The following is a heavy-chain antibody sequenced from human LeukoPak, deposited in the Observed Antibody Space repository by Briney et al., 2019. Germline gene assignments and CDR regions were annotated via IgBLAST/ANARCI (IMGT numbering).Heavy chain of an antibody. V-gene: IGHV4-61*01. CDR1: GGSFSSGSYY. CDR2: IYYSGST. D-gene: IGHD3-22*01. Sequence: SETLSLTCTVSGGSFSSGSYYWSWIRQPPGTGLEWIGYIYYSGSTNSNPSLKSRVTISVDTSKNQFSLKLSSVTAADTAVYYCARGDDYYDSSGYYRWFDPWGQGTLVTVSS. J-gene: IGHJ5*02. CDR3: ARGDDYYDSSGYYRWFDP.